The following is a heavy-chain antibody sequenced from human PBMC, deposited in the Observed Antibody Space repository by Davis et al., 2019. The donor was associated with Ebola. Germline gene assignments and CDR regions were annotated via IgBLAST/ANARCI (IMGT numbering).Heavy chain of an antibody. V-gene: IGHV3-11*01. Sequence: GESLKNSCKASGFTFTDYSMSWIRQAPGKGLEWVAHISSHSASVTYYADSLKGRFTISRDNAKNSLYLQMNSLRVEDTAVYYCARSHPYTSSWSGNDFWGQGALVSVSS. CDR3: ARSHPYTSSWSGNDF. CDR1: GFTFTDYS. CDR2: ISSHSASVT. J-gene: IGHJ4*02. D-gene: IGHD3-3*01.